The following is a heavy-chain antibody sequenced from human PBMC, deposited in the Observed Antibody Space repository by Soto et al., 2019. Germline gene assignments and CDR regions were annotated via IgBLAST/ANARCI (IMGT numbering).Heavy chain of an antibody. Sequence: GASVKVSCKASGYTFNTFGITWVRQAPGQGLEWMGCVSGYSDKRDYSRKLPDRITLTADPSTTTSYMELRSLTTDDTAAYYCARSRDNYFGVTDYRG. CDR2: VSGYSDKR. CDR3: ARSRDNYFGVTDY. J-gene: IGHJ4*01. D-gene: IGHD1-1*01. CDR1: GYTFNTFG. V-gene: IGHV1-18*01.